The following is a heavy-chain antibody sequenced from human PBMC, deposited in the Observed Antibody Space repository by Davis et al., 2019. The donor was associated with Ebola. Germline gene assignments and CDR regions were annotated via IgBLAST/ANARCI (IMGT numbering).Heavy chain of an antibody. CDR3: ARDAVLLWFREVGGDFYYYYYGMDV. J-gene: IGHJ6*02. CDR1: GFTVSSNY. D-gene: IGHD3-10*01. Sequence: GESLKISCAASGFTVSSNYMSWVRQAPGKGLEWVSVIYSGGSTYYADSVKGRFTISRHNSKNTLYLQMSSLRSEDTAVYYCARDAVLLWFREVGGDFYYYYYGMDVWGQGTTVTVSS. CDR2: IYSGGST. V-gene: IGHV3-53*04.